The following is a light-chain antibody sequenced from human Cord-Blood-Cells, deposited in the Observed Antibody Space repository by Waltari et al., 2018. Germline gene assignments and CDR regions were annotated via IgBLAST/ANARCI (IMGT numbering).Light chain of an antibody. CDR3: QQYNSYSPYT. Sequence: DIQMTQPTSTPSASVGVRVTITCRASQSISSWLAWYQQKPGKAPKLLIYKASSLESGVPSRFSGSGSGTEFTLTISSLQPDDFATYYCQQYNSYSPYTFGQGTKLEIK. J-gene: IGKJ2*01. CDR2: KAS. CDR1: QSISSW. V-gene: IGKV1-5*03.